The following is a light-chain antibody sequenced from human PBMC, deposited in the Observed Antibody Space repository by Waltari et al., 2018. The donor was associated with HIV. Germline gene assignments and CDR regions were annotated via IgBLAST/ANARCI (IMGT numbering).Light chain of an antibody. J-gene: IGLJ3*02. CDR1: AIGSKS. Sequence: SYVLTQSPSVSVAPGQTARITCGANAIGSKSVHWYQQKPGKAPVLLVYDDSDRPSGFTGRFSGSNSGNAATLTISRGEVGDEADYFCQVWETSSDLRLGVFGGGSRLTVL. CDR3: QVWETSSDLRLGV. CDR2: DDS. V-gene: IGLV3-21*02.